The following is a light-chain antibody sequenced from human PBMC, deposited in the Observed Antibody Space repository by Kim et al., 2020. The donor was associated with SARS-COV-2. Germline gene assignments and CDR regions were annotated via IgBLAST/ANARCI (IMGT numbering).Light chain of an antibody. CDR1: RLRTYY. CDR3: NSRDSSGDYVV. CDR2: GNN. V-gene: IGLV3-19*01. J-gene: IGLJ3*02. Sequence: ALRQTVRITCQGDRLRTYYSSWYKQKPGQAPVLLLYGNNDRPSGIPDRFSGSSSGSTASLTITGTQADDEADYYCNSRDSSGDYVVFGGGTQLTVL.